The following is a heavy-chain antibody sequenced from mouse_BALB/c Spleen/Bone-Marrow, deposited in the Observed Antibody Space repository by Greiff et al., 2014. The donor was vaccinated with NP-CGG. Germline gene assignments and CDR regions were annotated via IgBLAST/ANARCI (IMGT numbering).Heavy chain of an antibody. Sequence: DVKLVESGGDLVKPGGSLKLSCAASGFTFSSYGMSWGRQTPDKRLEWVATISSGGSNTYYPDSVKGRFTISRDNAKNTLYLQMSSPKSEDTAMYYCARHQRYYAMDYWGQGTSVTVSS. V-gene: IGHV5-6*02. CDR1: GFTFSSYG. CDR3: ARHQRYYAMDY. J-gene: IGHJ4*01. CDR2: ISSGGSNT.